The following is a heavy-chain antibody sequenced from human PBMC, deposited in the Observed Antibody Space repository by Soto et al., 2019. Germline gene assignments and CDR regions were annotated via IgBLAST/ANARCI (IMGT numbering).Heavy chain of an antibody. CDR2: ISGSGGST. CDR1: EFTFGSYA. V-gene: IGHV3-23*01. CDR3: AKDVITIAVASEGAFDI. J-gene: IGHJ3*02. Sequence: GGSLKLSCAALEFTFGSYAMGWAGQAPGKGLEWVSAISGSGGSTYYADSVKGRFTISRDNSKNTLYLQMNSLRAEDTAVYYCAKDVITIAVASEGAFDIWGQGTMVTVSS. D-gene: IGHD6-19*01.